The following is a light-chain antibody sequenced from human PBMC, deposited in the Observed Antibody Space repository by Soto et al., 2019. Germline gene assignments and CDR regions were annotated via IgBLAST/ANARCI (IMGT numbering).Light chain of an antibody. CDR2: HDS. Sequence: SYELTQPPSVSVAPGQAASISCGGDSIEIKNVHWYQQRPGQAPVVVVYHDSDRPSGIPERFSGSNSGNSATLTISRVEAGDEADYYCQVWDSNNDHMVFGGGTQLTV. V-gene: IGLV3-21*02. CDR1: SIEIKN. J-gene: IGLJ2*01. CDR3: QVWDSNNDHMV.